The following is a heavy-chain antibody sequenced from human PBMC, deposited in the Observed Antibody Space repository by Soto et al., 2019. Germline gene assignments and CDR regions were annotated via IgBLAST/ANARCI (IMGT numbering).Heavy chain of an antibody. CDR1: GFTFSSYA. J-gene: IGHJ5*02. V-gene: IGHV3-23*01. D-gene: IGHD3-3*01. CDR3: AKLATYYDFWSGYFGERQTYNWFDP. Sequence: EVQLLESGGGLVQPGGSLRLSCAASGFTFSSYAMSWVRQAPGKGLEWVSAISGSGGSTYYADSVKGRFTISRDNSKNTLYLQMNSLRAEDTAVYYCAKLATYYDFWSGYFGERQTYNWFDPWGHGTLVTVSS. CDR2: ISGSGGST.